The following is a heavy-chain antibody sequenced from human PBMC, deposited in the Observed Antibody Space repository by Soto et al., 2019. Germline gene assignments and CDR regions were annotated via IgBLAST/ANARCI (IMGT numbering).Heavy chain of an antibody. V-gene: IGHV3-21*01. J-gene: IGHJ4*02. CDR2: ISSSSSYI. D-gene: IGHD6-19*01. CDR3: ARDLVRIAVAGFIDY. Sequence: LRLSCAASGFTFSSYSMNWVRQAPGKGLEWVSSISSSSSYIYYADSVKGRFSISRDNAKNSLYLQMNSLRAEDTAVYYCARDLVRIAVAGFIDYWGQGTLVTVSS. CDR1: GFTFSSYS.